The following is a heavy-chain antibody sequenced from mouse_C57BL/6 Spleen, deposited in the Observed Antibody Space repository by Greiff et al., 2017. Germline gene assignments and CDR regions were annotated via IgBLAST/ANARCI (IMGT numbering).Heavy chain of an antibody. Sequence: QVQLQQPGTELVKPGASVKLSCKASGYTFTSYWMHWVKQRPGQGLEWIGNINPSNGGTNYNEKFKSKATLTVDKSSSTAYMQLSSLTSEDSAVYYGAREGLDSHYAMDYWGQGTSVTVSS. J-gene: IGHJ4*01. CDR1: GYTFTSYW. CDR3: AREGLDSHYAMDY. CDR2: INPSNGGT. V-gene: IGHV1-53*01. D-gene: IGHD2-12*01.